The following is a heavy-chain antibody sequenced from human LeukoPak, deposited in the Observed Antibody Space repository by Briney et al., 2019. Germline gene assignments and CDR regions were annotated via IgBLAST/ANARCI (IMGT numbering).Heavy chain of an antibody. CDR1: GFTFSDYW. Sequence: PGGSLRLSCAVSGFTFSDYWMHWVRQAPGKGLVWVSRINSDGSSTRYADSVKGRFTISRDNAKNTLYLQMNSLRAEDTAVYYCAKVGHAGLRYFDWLFDYWGQGTLVTVSS. D-gene: IGHD3-9*01. V-gene: IGHV3-74*01. CDR2: INSDGSST. J-gene: IGHJ4*02. CDR3: AKVGHAGLRYFDWLFDY.